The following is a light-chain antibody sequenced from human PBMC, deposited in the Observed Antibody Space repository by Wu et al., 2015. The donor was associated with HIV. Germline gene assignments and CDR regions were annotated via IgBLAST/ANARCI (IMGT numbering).Light chain of an antibody. Sequence: EIVLTQSPGTLSLSPGDRATLSCRASQPISSTYLAWYQQRPGQAPRLLIYDTSSRATGIPDRFSGSGSGTDFTLTINRLEPEDFAVYYCKLYGSSPYTFGQGTKLEIK. CDR2: DTS. J-gene: IGKJ2*01. CDR3: KLYGSSPYT. V-gene: IGKV3-20*01. CDR1: QPISSTY.